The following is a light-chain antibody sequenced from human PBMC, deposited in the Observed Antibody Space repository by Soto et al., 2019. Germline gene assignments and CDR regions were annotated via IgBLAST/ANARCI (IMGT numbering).Light chain of an antibody. CDR3: CSYAGSTYV. CDR2: AGN. J-gene: IGLJ1*01. V-gene: IGLV2-23*01. CDR1: SSDVGSFDV. Sequence: QSVLTQPASVSGSPGQSITISCTGTSSDVGSFDVVSWYQQHPGKAPTLIIYAGNRRPSGVSSRFSGSQSDNTPSLTISGLQAEDEADYYCCSYAGSTYVFGSGTRSPS.